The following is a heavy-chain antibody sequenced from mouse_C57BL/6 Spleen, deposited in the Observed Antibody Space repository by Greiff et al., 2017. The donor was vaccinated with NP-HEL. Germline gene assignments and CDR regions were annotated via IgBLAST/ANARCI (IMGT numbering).Heavy chain of an antibody. CDR1: GYSFTGYY. V-gene: IGHV1-42*01. CDR3: ARSTATVAPLDY. Sequence: EVKLMESGPELVKPGASVKISCKASGYSFTGYYMNWVKQSPEKSLEWIGEINPSTGGTTYNQKFKAKATLTVDKSSSTAYMQLKSLTSEDSAVYYCARSTATVAPLDYWGQGTTLTVSS. D-gene: IGHD1-2*01. CDR2: INPSTGGT. J-gene: IGHJ2*01.